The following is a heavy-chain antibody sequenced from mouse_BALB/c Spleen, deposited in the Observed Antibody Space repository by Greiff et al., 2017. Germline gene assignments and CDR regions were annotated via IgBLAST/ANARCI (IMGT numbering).Heavy chain of an antibody. CDR3: ARGTGTGGFAY. Sequence: EVMLVESGGGLVQPGGSRKLSCAASGFTFSSFGMHWVRQAPEKGLEWVAYISSGSSTIYYADTVKGRFTISRDNPKNTLFLQMTSLRSEDTAMYYCARGTGTGGFAYWGQGTLVTVSA. D-gene: IGHD4-1*01. CDR1: GFTFSSFG. J-gene: IGHJ3*01. V-gene: IGHV5-17*02. CDR2: ISSGSSTI.